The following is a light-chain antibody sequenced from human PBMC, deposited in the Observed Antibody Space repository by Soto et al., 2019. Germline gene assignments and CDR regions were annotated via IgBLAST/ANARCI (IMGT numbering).Light chain of an antibody. CDR3: SSYAGSNNLP. CDR1: SSDVGAYNC. J-gene: IGLJ3*02. CDR2: EVT. V-gene: IGLV2-8*01. Sequence: QSALTQPPSASGSPGQSVTISCTGSSSDVGAYNCVSWYQQHPGKAPKLMIYEVTKRPSGVPDRFSGSKSGNTASLTVSGLQAEDEADYYCSSYAGSNNLPFGGGTKLTVL.